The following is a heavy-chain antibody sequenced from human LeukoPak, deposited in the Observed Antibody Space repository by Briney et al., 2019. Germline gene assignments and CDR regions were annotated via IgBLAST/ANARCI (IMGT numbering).Heavy chain of an antibody. V-gene: IGHV3-48*01. Sequence: GGSLRLSCAASGFTFSSYSMNWVRQAPGKGLEWVSYISSSSSTIYYADSVKGRFTISRDNSKNTLYLQMNSLRAEDTAVYYCAKDLHSSSWSFFDYWGQGTLVTVSS. D-gene: IGHD6-13*01. J-gene: IGHJ4*02. CDR2: ISSSSSTI. CDR3: AKDLHSSSWSFFDY. CDR1: GFTFSSYS.